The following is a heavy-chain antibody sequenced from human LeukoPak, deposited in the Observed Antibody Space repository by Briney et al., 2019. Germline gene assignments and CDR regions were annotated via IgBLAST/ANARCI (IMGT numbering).Heavy chain of an antibody. CDR2: VDPEDGET. D-gene: IGHD1-7*01. CDR3: ATGSRTTGYYYYYMDV. Sequence: ASVKVSCKVSGYTFTDYYMHWVQQAPGKGREGMGLVDPEDGETIYAEKFQGRVTITADTSTDTAYMELSSLRSEDTAVYYCATGSRTTGYYYYYMDVWGKGTTVTVSS. CDR1: GYTFTDYY. J-gene: IGHJ6*03. V-gene: IGHV1-69-2*01.